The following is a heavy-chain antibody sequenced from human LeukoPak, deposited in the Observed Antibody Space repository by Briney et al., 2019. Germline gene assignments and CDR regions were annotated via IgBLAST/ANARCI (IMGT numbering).Heavy chain of an antibody. J-gene: IGHJ3*02. CDR2: INHSGST. CDR3: ARGPVRSYYYDSSGYYAFDI. Sequence: SETLSLTCAVYGGSFSGYYWSWIRQPPGKGLEWIGEINHSGSTNYNPSLRSRVTISVDTSKNQFSLKLSFVTAADTAVYYCARGPVRSYYYDSSGYYAFDIWGQGTMVTVSS. CDR1: GGSFSGYY. D-gene: IGHD3-22*01. V-gene: IGHV4-34*01.